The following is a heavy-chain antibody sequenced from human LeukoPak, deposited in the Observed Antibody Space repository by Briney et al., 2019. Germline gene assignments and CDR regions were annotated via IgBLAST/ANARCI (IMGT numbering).Heavy chain of an antibody. J-gene: IGHJ4*02. CDR2: INPNSGGT. D-gene: IGHD3-22*01. V-gene: IGHV1-2*02. Sequence: ASVKVSCKASGYTFTGYYMHWVRQAPGQGLEWMGWINPNSGGTNYAQKFQGRVTMTRDTSISTAYMELSRLRSDDTTVYYCARGGQYVLHYDSSGYPPRGHWGQGTLVTVSS. CDR3: ARGGQYVLHYDSSGYPPRGH. CDR1: GYTFTGYY.